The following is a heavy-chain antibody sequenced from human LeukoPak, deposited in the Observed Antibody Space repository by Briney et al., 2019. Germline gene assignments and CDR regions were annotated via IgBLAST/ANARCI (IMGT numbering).Heavy chain of an antibody. CDR1: GVIFRSYG. CDR3: AKEGIAVAGTGDDY. V-gene: IGHV3-30*18. J-gene: IGHJ4*02. Sequence: PGGSLRLSCVVSGVIFRSYGMHWVRQAPGKGLEWVAAISYDGKNQHYADSVKGRFTISSDNSKNTLFLQMNRLRTEDSAVYYCAKEGIAVAGTGDDYWGQGTLVTVSS. D-gene: IGHD6-19*01. CDR2: ISYDGKNQ.